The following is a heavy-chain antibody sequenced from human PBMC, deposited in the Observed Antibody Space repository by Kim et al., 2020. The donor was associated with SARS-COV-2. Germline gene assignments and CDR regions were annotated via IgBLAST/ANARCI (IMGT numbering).Heavy chain of an antibody. D-gene: IGHD1-26*01. CDR2: ST. CDR3: ARDRGGATVY. V-gene: IGHV4-39*07. J-gene: IGHJ4*02. Sequence: STYYNPSLKSRVTISVDTSKNQFSLKLSSVTAADTAVYYCARDRGGATVYWGQGTLVTVSS.